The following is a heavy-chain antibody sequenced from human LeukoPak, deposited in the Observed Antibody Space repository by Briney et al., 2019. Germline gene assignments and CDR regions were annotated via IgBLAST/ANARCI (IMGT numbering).Heavy chain of an antibody. D-gene: IGHD3-22*01. CDR2: IKQDGNDK. V-gene: IGHV3-7*03. J-gene: IGHJ4*02. Sequence: GGSLRLSCVTSAFTFNGYWMTWVRQSPGKGLEWVATIKQDGNDKYYVDSVKGRFTISRDNAKNALYLQMNSLRAEDTAVYFCAKRGVVIRVILVGFHKEAYYFDSWGQGALVTVSS. CDR1: AFTFNGYW. CDR3: AKRGVVIRVILVGFHKEAYYFDS.